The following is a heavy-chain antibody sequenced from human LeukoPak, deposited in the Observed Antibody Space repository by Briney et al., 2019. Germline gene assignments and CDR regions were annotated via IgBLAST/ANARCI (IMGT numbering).Heavy chain of an antibody. V-gene: IGHV1-46*01. CDR3: ARGQSSANYYFEY. D-gene: IGHD3-22*01. CDR2: INPSDGSS. J-gene: IGHJ4*02. Sequence: ASVKVSCKTSGYTLTNYYTHWVRQAPGQGLAWMGIINPSDGSSTYAQKFQGRVTMTRDTSTSTVYMELNSLRSEDTAVYYCARGQSSANYYFEYWGQGTLVTVSS. CDR1: GYTLTNYY.